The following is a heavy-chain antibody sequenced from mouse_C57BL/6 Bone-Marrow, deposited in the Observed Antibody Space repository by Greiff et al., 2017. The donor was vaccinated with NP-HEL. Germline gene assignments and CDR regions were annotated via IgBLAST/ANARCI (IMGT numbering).Heavy chain of an antibody. CDR3: ARKGYSNYVDFGYFDY. CDR2: IWSGGST. V-gene: IGHV2-2*01. D-gene: IGHD2-5*01. Sequence: VKVVESGPGLVQPSQNLSITCTVSGFSLTSYGVHWVRQSPGKGLEWLGVIWSGGSTDYNAAFISRLSISKDNSKSQVFFKMNSLQADDTAIYYCARKGYSNYVDFGYFDYWGQGTTLTVSS. J-gene: IGHJ2*01. CDR1: GFSLTSYG.